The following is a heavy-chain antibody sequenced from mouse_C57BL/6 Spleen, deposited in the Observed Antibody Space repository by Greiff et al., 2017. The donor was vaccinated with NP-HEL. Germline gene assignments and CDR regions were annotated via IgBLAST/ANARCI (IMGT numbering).Heavy chain of an antibody. J-gene: IGHJ3*01. Sequence: QVQLKQSGAELVKPGASVKISCKASGYAFSSYWMNWVKQRPGKGLEWIGQIYPGDGDTNYNGKFKGKATLTADKSSSTAYMQLSSLTSEDSAVYFCARSEGSSPWFAYWGQGTLVTVSA. D-gene: IGHD1-1*01. V-gene: IGHV1-80*01. CDR3: ARSEGSSPWFAY. CDR1: GYAFSSYW. CDR2: IYPGDGDT.